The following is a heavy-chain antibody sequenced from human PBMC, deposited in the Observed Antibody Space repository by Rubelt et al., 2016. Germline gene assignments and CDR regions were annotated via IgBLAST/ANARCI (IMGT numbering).Heavy chain of an antibody. CDR3: ARDAVPQLWSSEFDY. Sequence: EVQLVESGGGLVKPGGSLRLSCAASGFTFSSYSMNWVRQAPGKGLEWVSSISSSSSYIYYADSVKGRFTISRDNAKNSLYLQMNSLRAEDTAVYYCARDAVPQLWSSEFDYWGQGTLVTVSS. J-gene: IGHJ4*02. CDR1: GFTFSSYS. V-gene: IGHV3-21*01. D-gene: IGHD5-18*01. CDR2: ISSSSSYI.